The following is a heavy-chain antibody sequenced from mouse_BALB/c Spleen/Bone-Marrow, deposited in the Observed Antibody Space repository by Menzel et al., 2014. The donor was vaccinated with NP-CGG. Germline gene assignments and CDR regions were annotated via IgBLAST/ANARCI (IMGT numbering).Heavy chain of an antibody. CDR1: GYTFTSFW. V-gene: IGHV1S81*02. CDR3: TNYGYD. Sequence: QVQLKESGAELVKPGASVKLSCKASGYTFTSFWMHWVKLGPGQGFEWIGEINPSNGRTNYNEKFKRKATLTVDKSSSTAYMQLSSLTSEDSAVYYCTNYGYDWGRGTTLTVSS. D-gene: IGHD1-2*01. CDR2: INPSNGRT. J-gene: IGHJ2*01.